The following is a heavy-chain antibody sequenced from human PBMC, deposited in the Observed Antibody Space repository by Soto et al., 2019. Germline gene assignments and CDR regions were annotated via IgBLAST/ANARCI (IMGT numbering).Heavy chain of an antibody. J-gene: IGHJ4*02. V-gene: IGHV5-51*01. CDR1: GYSFTSYW. D-gene: IGHD3-22*01. CDR2: IYPGDSDT. Sequence: VESLKISCKGSGYSFTSYWIGWVRQMPGKGLEWIGIIYPGDSDTRYSPSFQGQVTISADKSISTAYLQWSSLKASDTAMYYCARHHYYDSSGYYYFDYWGQGTLVTVSS. CDR3: ARHHYYDSSGYYYFDY.